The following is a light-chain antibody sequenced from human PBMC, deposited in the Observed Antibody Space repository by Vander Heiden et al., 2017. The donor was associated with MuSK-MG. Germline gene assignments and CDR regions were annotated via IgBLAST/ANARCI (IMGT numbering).Light chain of an antibody. CDR1: KLGDKY. CDR3: QAWDSSTVG. Sequence: SYELTQPPSVSVSPGQTASITCSGDKLGDKYACWYQQKPGQSPVLGSYQDSKRPSGIPERFSGSNSGNTATLTISGTQAMDESYYYCQAWDSSTVGFGGGTKLTVL. CDR2: QDS. V-gene: IGLV3-1*01. J-gene: IGLJ2*01.